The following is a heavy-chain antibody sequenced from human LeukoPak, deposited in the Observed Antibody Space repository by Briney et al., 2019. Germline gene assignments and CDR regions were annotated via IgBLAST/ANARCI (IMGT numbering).Heavy chain of an antibody. CDR1: GYTFTSYG. CDR2: ISAYNGNT. J-gene: IGHJ6*02. V-gene: IGHV1-18*01. CDR3: GPSSVAPEWYYYYYGMDV. D-gene: IGHD6-19*01. Sequence: RASVKVSCTASGYTFTSYGISWVRQAPGQRLEWMGWISAYNGNTNHAQKLHGRVTMTADTSTSTAYLGLRSLRSEAPGLQYCGPSSVAPEWYYYYYGMDVWGQGTTVTVSS.